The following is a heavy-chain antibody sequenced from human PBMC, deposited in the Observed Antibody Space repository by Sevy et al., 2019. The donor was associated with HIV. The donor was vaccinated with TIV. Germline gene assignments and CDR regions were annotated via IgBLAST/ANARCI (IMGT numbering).Heavy chain of an antibody. CDR2: INWKTDNV. Sequence: GGSLRLSCAASGFTFDDYAMSWVRQAPGKGLEWVSAINWKTDNVGYADSVKGRFTISRDNAKRSLYLQMNSLRPEDTALYHCARNTYYLDSTGFGAFDIWGQGIMVIVSS. J-gene: IGHJ3*02. D-gene: IGHD3-22*01. CDR1: GFTFDDYA. CDR3: ARNTYYLDSTGFGAFDI. V-gene: IGHV3-20*01.